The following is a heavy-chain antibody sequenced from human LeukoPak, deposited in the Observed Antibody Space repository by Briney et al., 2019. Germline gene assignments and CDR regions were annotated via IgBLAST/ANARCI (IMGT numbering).Heavy chain of an antibody. D-gene: IGHD5-18*01. CDR3: ARGGYSYGAEFDY. V-gene: IGHV4-61*02. J-gene: IGHJ4*02. CDR1: GGSISSGSYY. CDR2: IYTSGST. Sequence: KPSETLSLTCTVSGGSISSGSYYWSWIRQPAGKGLEWIGRIYTSGSTNYNPSLKSRVTISVDTSKNQFTLKLSSVTAADTAVYYCARGGYSYGAEFDYWGQGTLVTVSS.